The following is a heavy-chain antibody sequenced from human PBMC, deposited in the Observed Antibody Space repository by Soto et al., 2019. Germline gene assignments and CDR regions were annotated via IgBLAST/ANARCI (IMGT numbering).Heavy chain of an antibody. CDR2: IDGSGGIT. V-gene: IGHV3-23*01. Sequence: QLLQSGGGLVQPGGSLTLSCAASGFTFGTPDMSWVRQAPGEGLEWVSTIDGSGGITYYADSVKGRFTISRDNSRNTVYLQMNSLSGDDTALYYCVKNSGWFNTWGQGALVTVSS. CDR1: GFTFGTPD. CDR3: VKNSGWFNT. J-gene: IGHJ5*02. D-gene: IGHD3-10*01.